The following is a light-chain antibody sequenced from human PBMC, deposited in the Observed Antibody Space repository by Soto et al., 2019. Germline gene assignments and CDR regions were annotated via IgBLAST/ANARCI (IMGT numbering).Light chain of an antibody. CDR1: NSDVGGYNY. CDR3: CSYASAYNFWV. Sequence: QSALTQPRSVSGSPGQSVTISCTGTNSDVGGYNYVSWYQQHPGKAPKVMIYDVSRRPSGVPDRFSGSKSGNTASLTISGLHAEDEADYYCCSYASAYNFWVFGGGTKLTVL. J-gene: IGLJ3*02. CDR2: DVS. V-gene: IGLV2-11*01.